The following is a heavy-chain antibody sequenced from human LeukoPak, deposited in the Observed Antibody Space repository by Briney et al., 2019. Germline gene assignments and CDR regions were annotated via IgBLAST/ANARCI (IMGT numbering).Heavy chain of an antibody. D-gene: IGHD5-24*01. Sequence: SGGSLRLSCAASGFTFSHYGMHWVRQAPGKGLEWVAVISYDGSNKYYADSVKGRFTISRDNSKNTLYLQMNSLRAEDTAVYYCAKEGGYNWGQGTLVTVSS. CDR3: AKEGGYN. V-gene: IGHV3-30*18. CDR2: ISYDGSNK. CDR1: GFTFSHYG. J-gene: IGHJ4*02.